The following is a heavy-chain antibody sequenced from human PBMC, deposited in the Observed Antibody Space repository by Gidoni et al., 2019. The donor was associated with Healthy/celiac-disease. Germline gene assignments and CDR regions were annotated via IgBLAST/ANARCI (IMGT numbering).Heavy chain of an antibody. CDR2: IYYSGST. Sequence: QLQLQASGPGLVKPSDTLTHTCTISGDSISSSSYYWGWIRQPPGKGLAWIGSIYYSGSTYYNPSLKSRVTISVDTSKNQFSLKLSSVTAADTAVYYCARHLLPAPFDIWGQGTMVTVSS. CDR3: ARHLLPAPFDI. V-gene: IGHV4-39*01. CDR1: GDSISSSSYY. J-gene: IGHJ3*02. D-gene: IGHD2-2*01.